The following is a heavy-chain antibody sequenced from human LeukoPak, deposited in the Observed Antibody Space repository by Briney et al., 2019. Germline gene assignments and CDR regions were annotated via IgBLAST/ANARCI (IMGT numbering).Heavy chain of an antibody. CDR1: GGSFSGYY. J-gene: IGHJ4*02. V-gene: IGHV4-34*01. CDR3: ARTRPIVVVVAATKPFDY. D-gene: IGHD2-15*01. Sequence: SETLSLTCAVYGGSFSGYYWSWTRQPPGKGLEWIGEINHSGSTNYNPSLKSRVTISVDTSKNQFSLKLSSVTAADTAVYYCARTRPIVVVVAATKPFDYWGQGTLITVSS. CDR2: INHSGST.